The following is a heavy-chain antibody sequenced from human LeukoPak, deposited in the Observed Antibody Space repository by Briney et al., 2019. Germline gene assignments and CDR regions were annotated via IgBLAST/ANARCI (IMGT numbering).Heavy chain of an antibody. V-gene: IGHV1-69*01. J-gene: IGHJ6*03. D-gene: IGHD2-2*01. CDR1: GGTFSSYT. CDR3: ARPELDIVVVPAATPDYYYYYMDV. CDR2: IIPIFGTA. Sequence: GASVKVSCKASGGTFSSYTISWVRQAPGQGLEWMGGIIPIFGTANYAQKFQGRVTITADESTSTAYMELSSLRSEDTAVYYCARPELDIVVVPAATPDYYYYYMDVWGKGTTVTVSS.